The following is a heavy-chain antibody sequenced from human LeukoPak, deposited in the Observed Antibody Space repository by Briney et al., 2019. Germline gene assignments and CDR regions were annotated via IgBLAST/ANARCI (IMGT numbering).Heavy chain of an antibody. CDR3: ARVRSGGSWDFDY. J-gene: IGHJ4*02. V-gene: IGHV4-59*01. D-gene: IGHD2-15*01. Sequence: SETLSLTCTVSGGSISSCYWSWIRQPPGKGLEWIGYIHYSGSTDYNPSLKSRVTISVDTSKNQFSLKLSSVTAADTAVYYCARVRSGGSWDFDYWGQGTLVTVSS. CDR1: GGSISSCY. CDR2: IHYSGST.